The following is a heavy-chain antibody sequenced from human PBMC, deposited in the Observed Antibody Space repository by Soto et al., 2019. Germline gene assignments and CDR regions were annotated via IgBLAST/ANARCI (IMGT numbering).Heavy chain of an antibody. Sequence: QITLKESGPALVKPTQTLTLTCTFSGFSLSTSGVGVGWIRQPPGKALEWLALIYWDDDKRYSPSLKSSRTITPTTSKDQVVLTMTTPDPVDTHTYYCAHNSPNDRAAAGADCDTWGQETLVAVSS. CDR2: IYWDDDK. V-gene: IGHV2-5*02. CDR1: GFSLSTSGVG. J-gene: IGHJ5*02. CDR3: AHNSPNDRAAAGADCDT. D-gene: IGHD6-13*01.